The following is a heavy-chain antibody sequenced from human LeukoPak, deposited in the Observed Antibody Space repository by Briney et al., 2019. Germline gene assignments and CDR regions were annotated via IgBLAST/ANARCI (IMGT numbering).Heavy chain of an antibody. CDR2: IYSGDTT. Sequence: GGSLRLFCAASGFTVSTNYMSWVGQAPGKGLEWVSVIYSGDTTFYADSVRGKFTISRDNSKNTLYLQMNSLRAEDTAVYYCASILRSSSGYYFDYWGEGTLVTVSS. J-gene: IGHJ4*02. D-gene: IGHD3-10*01. CDR1: GFTVSTNY. CDR3: ASILRSSSGYYFDY. V-gene: IGHV3-66*01.